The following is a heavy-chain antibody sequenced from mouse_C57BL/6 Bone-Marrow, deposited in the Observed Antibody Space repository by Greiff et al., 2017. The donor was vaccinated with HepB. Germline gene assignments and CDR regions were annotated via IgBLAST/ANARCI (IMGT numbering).Heavy chain of an antibody. J-gene: IGHJ4*01. CDR2: INSSNGGT. D-gene: IGHD3-2*02. V-gene: IGHV1-53*01. Sequence: VQLQQPGTELVKPGASVKLSCKASGYTFTSYWMHWVKQRPGQGLEWIGNINSSNGGTNYNEKFKSKATLTVDKSSSTAYMQLSSLTSEDSAVYYCARGRQLRLRAMDYWGQGTSVTVSS. CDR1: GYTFTSYW. CDR3: ARGRQLRLRAMDY.